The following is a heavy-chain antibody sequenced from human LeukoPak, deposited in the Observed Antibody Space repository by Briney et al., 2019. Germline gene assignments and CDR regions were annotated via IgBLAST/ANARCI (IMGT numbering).Heavy chain of an antibody. CDR2: ITGSSNYI. CDR3: ARNYDILTGPPAY. Sequence: GGSLRLSCAASGFTFSSYTMNWVRQAPGKGLEWVSSITGSSNYISVADSLKGRLTISRDNAKNSLYLQMNGLRAEDTAVYYCARNYDILTGPPAYWGQGTLVTVSS. J-gene: IGHJ4*02. D-gene: IGHD3-9*01. CDR1: GFTFSSYT. V-gene: IGHV3-21*01.